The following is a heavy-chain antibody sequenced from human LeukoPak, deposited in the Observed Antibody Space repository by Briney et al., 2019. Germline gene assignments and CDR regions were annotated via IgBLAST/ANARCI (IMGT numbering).Heavy chain of an antibody. CDR2: INHSGST. Sequence: SETLSLTCAVYGGSFSGYYWSWIRQPPGKGLEWIGEINHSGSTYYNPSLKSRVTISVDTSKNQFSLKLSSVTAAATAVYYCASFVDTAMVRDYWGQGTLVTVSS. D-gene: IGHD5-18*01. CDR1: GGSFSGYY. V-gene: IGHV4-34*01. CDR3: ASFVDTAMVRDY. J-gene: IGHJ4*02.